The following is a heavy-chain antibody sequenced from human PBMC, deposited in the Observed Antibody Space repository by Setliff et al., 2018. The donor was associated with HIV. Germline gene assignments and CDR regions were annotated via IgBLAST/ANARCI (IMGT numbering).Heavy chain of an antibody. V-gene: IGHV4-4*07. CDR3: ARDRHSSGLGSYGP. CDR2: IDSSGTT. Sequence: SETLSLTCTISGGSFGVYRWCWIRQSAGRGLEWIGRIDSSGTTDYKPSLKGRVAISVDTSRNQFSLRVTSVTAADTAVYFCARDRHSSGLGSYGPWGPGILVTVSS. D-gene: IGHD3-10*01. CDR1: GGSFGVYR. J-gene: IGHJ5*02.